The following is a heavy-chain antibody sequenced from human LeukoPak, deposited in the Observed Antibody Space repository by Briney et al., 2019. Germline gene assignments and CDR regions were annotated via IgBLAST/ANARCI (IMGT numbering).Heavy chain of an antibody. D-gene: IGHD2-2*03. CDR2: IYYSGST. CDR3: ARLLRVGYCSTTSCNWFDP. J-gene: IGHJ5*02. Sequence: SETLSLTCTVSGGSISSSSYYWGWIRQPPGKGLEWIGSIYYSGSTYYNPSLKSRVTISVDTSKNQFSPKLSSVTAADTAVYYCARLLRVGYCSTTSCNWFDPWGQGTLVTVSS. V-gene: IGHV4-39*07. CDR1: GGSISSSSYY.